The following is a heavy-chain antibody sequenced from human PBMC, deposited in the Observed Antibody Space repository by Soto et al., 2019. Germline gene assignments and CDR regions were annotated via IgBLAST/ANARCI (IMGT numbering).Heavy chain of an antibody. CDR3: AKRRGAGGHFDY. D-gene: IGHD2-15*01. Sequence: GSLRLSCAASGFTFSSYAMGWVRQGPGKGLEWVAVVSIGGSTHYADSVRGRFTISRDDSKNTLSLQMNSLTAEDTAVYFCAKRRGAGGHFDYWGQGALVTVSS. V-gene: IGHV3-23*01. CDR2: VSIGGST. CDR1: GFTFSSYA. J-gene: IGHJ4*02.